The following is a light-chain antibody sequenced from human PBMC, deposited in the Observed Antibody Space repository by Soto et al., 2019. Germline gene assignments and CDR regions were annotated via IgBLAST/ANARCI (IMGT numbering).Light chain of an antibody. CDR3: QQYNTWHPKMA. V-gene: IGKV3-15*01. J-gene: IGKJ1*01. Sequence: VVTQSPATLSVFPGETATPSCRASQSVSSDLAWYQQRPGQAPMLLIYGASTRATGIPARFRGSGSGTEFRLTISSLQSEDFATYYCQQYNTWHPKMAFGRGTKVEIK. CDR2: GAS. CDR1: QSVSSD.